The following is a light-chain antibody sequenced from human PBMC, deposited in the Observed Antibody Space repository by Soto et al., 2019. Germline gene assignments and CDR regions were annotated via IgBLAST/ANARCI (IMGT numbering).Light chain of an antibody. Sequence: DIQMTQSPSTLSASVGDRVTITCRASQCISTWLACYQQKPGKAPKLLIYKASRIESGVPSRFNGSGSGTEVTLTISSLQPDDFATYYCQQYNSYWTFGQGTRVQI. CDR1: QCISTW. CDR2: KAS. CDR3: QQYNSYWT. V-gene: IGKV1-5*03. J-gene: IGKJ1*01.